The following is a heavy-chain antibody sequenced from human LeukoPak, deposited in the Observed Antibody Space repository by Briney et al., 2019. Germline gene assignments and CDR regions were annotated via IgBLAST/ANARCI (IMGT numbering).Heavy chain of an antibody. CDR3: AKDYDYIWGSYRQFDY. D-gene: IGHD3-16*02. Sequence: GGSLRLSCAASGFTFSSYAMSWVRQAPGKGLEWVSAISGSGGRTYYADSVRGRFTISRDNSKSTLYLQMNSLRAEDTAVYYCAKDYDYIWGSYRQFDYWGQGTLVTVSS. CDR2: ISGSGGRT. J-gene: IGHJ4*02. V-gene: IGHV3-23*01. CDR1: GFTFSSYA.